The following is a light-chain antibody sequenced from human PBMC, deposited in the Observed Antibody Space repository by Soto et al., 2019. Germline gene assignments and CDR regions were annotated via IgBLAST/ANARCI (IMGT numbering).Light chain of an antibody. Sequence: EIVLTQSPGTLSLSPGERATLSCRASQSVRSNYLAWYQQKPGQAPRFLIYDASSRATGIPDRFNGSGSGTDFTLTISRLEPEDFAVYYCQQYGTSTLSFGGGTKVDIK. CDR2: DAS. CDR1: QSVRSNY. J-gene: IGKJ4*01. CDR3: QQYGTSTLS. V-gene: IGKV3-20*01.